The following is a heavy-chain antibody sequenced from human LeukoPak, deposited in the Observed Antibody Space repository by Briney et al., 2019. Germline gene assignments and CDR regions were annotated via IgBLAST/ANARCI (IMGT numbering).Heavy chain of an antibody. V-gene: IGHV3-49*04. CDR1: GFIFSSYS. Sequence: GGSLRLSCAASGFIFSSYSMNWVRQTPGKGLEWVGLIRSKAYGGTTEYAASVKGRFTISRDDSKSIAYLQMNSLKTEDTAVYYCTRDASIGGAPFDYWGQGTLVTVSS. CDR2: IRSKAYGGTT. J-gene: IGHJ4*02. CDR3: TRDASIGGAPFDY. D-gene: IGHD1-26*01.